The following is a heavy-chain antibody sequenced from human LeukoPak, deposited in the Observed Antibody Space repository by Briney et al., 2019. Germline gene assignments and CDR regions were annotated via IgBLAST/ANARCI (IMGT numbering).Heavy chain of an antibody. D-gene: IGHD3-10*01. CDR3: ARDTHYYGSGSPAFDI. V-gene: IGHV3-48*01. J-gene: IGHJ3*02. CDR1: GFTVSSNY. CDR2: ISFSSATI. Sequence: AGGSLRLSCAASGFTVSSNYMSWVSQAPGKGLEWASYISFSSATIHYADSVKGRFTISRDNAKNSLYLQMNSLRAEDTALYYCARDTHYYGSGSPAFDIWGQGTMVTVSS.